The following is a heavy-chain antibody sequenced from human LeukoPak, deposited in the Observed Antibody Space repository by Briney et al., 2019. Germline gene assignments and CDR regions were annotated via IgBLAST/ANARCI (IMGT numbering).Heavy chain of an antibody. V-gene: IGHV3-15*01. CDR1: GFTFSNAW. CDR2: IKSKTDGGTT. J-gene: IGHJ4*02. Sequence: GGSLRLSCAASGFTFSNAWMSWVRQAPGKGLEWVGRIKSKTDGGTTDYAAPVKGRFTISRDDAKNTLYLQMNSLKSEDTAVYSCTTDIVVGATRTTDYCSQGTLVTVSS. CDR3: TTDIVVGATRTTDY. D-gene: IGHD1-26*01.